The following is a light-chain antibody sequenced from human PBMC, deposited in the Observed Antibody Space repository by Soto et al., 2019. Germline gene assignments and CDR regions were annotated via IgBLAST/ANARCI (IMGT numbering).Light chain of an antibody. CDR2: AAS. V-gene: IGKV1-39*01. CDR3: QQSYSTLGV. J-gene: IGKJ3*01. Sequence: DIPMTQSPSSLSASVGDRVTITCRASQSISSYLNWYQQKPGKAPKLLIYAASSLQSGVPSRFSGSGSGTDFTLTISSLQPEDFATYYCQQSYSTLGVFGPGTKVDIK. CDR1: QSISSY.